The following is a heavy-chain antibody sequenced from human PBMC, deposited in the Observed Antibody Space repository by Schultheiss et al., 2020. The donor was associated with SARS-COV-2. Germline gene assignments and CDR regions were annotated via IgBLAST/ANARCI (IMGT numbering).Heavy chain of an antibody. V-gene: IGHV3-21*01. Sequence: GESLKISCAASGFTFDSYGMHWVRQAPGKGLEFVASIRSSGRDIYYADSMQGRFTVSRDNANNSLYLQMHSLRAEDTAVYYCVRDRSWWTPYNCFDLWGRGTLVTVSS. CDR2: IRSSGRDI. D-gene: IGHD2-15*01. J-gene: IGHJ5*02. CDR1: GFTFDSYG. CDR3: VRDRSWWTPYNCFDL.